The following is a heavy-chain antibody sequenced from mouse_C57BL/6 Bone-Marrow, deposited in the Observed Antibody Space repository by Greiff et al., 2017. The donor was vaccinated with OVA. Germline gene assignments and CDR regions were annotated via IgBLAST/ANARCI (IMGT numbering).Heavy chain of an antibody. D-gene: IGHD1-1*01. V-gene: IGHV14-3*01. J-gene: IGHJ1*03. CDR1: GFNIKNNY. Sequence: EVMLVESVAELVRPGASVKLSCTASGFNIKNNYMHWVKQRPEQGLEWIGRIDPANGNTKYAPKFQGKATITADTSSNTAYLQLSSLTSEDTAIYYCARGYYGSSPIWGTGTTVTVSS. CDR3: ARGYYGSSPI. CDR2: IDPANGNT.